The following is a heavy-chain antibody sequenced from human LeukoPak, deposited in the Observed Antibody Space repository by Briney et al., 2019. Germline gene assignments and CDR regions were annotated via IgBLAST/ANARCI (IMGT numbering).Heavy chain of an antibody. CDR2: IKQDGNEK. J-gene: IGHJ4*02. Sequence: TGGSLRLSCAASGFTFSSYWMTWVRQAPGKGLEWVANIKQDGNEKYYVDSVKGRFTISRDNANKSLYLQMNSLRAEDTAVYYCARDGYNYVNGFDYWGQGTLVTVSS. D-gene: IGHD5-18*01. CDR3: ARDGYNYVNGFDY. V-gene: IGHV3-7*01. CDR1: GFTFSSYW.